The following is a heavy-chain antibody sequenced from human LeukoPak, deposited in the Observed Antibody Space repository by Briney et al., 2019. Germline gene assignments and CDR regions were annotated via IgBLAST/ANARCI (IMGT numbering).Heavy chain of an antibody. CDR2: IYSGGST. Sequence: GGSLRLSCAASGFTVSSNYMSWVRQAPGKGLEWVSVIYSGGSTYYADSMKGRFTISRDNSKNTLYLQMNSLRAEDTAVYYCARTDCSSTSCRAPPDYWGQGTLVTVSS. D-gene: IGHD2-2*01. CDR1: GFTVSSNY. J-gene: IGHJ4*02. V-gene: IGHV3-53*01. CDR3: ARTDCSSTSCRAPPDY.